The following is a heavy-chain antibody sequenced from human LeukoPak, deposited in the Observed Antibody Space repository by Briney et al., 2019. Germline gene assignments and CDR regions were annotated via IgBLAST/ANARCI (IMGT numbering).Heavy chain of an antibody. Sequence: GGSLRLSCAASGFSFTTSWMSWGRQAPGKGLGWVASIEQDGSEKYYVDSVKGRFTISRDNAKNSLFLQMNSLRAEDTAVYYCAKGHTSLTPGGQGALVTVSS. V-gene: IGHV3-7*02. CDR1: GFSFTTSW. D-gene: IGHD4-11*01. CDR3: AKGHTSLTP. J-gene: IGHJ4*02. CDR2: IEQDGSEK.